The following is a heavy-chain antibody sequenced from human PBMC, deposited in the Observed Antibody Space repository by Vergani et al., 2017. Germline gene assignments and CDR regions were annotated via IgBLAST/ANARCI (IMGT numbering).Heavy chain of an antibody. CDR2: INPNSGGT. Sequence: HVQLVQSGAEVKKPGASVKVSCKASGYTFTGYYMHWVRQAPGQGLEWMGWINPNSGGTNYAQMFQGRVTMTRDTSISTAYMEVSRLRSDDTAVYYCARDLGSSWYRGWFDPWGQGTLVTVSS. CDR1: GYTFTGYY. J-gene: IGHJ5*02. CDR3: ARDLGSSWYRGWFDP. V-gene: IGHV1-2*02. D-gene: IGHD6-13*01.